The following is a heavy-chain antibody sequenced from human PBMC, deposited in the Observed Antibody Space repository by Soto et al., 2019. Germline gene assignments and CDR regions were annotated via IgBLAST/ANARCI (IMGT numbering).Heavy chain of an antibody. CDR2: IKQDGSEK. J-gene: IGHJ4*02. V-gene: IGHV3-7*01. D-gene: IGHD6-13*01. Sequence: EVQLVESGGGLVQPGGSLRLSCAASGFTFSSYWMSWVRQAPGKGLEWVANIKQDGSEKYYVDSVKGRFTISRDNAKNSLYLQMNSLRAEDTAVYYCARDGGGEQQLVPSRWGQGTLVTVSS. CDR1: GFTFSSYW. CDR3: ARDGGGEQQLVPSR.